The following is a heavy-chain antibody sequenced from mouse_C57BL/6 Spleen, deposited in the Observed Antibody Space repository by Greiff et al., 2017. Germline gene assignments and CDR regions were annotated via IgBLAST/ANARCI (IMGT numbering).Heavy chain of an antibody. CDR2: NYPGDGDT. V-gene: IGHV1-82*01. D-gene: IGHD2-3*01. Sequence: QVQLKESGPELVKPGASVKISCKASGYAFSSSWMNWVKQRPGKGLEWIGRNYPGDGDTNYNGKFKGKATLTADKSSSTAYMQLSSLTSEDSAVYFCARSDGLYYYAMDYWGQGTSVTVAS. CDR3: ARSDGLYYYAMDY. CDR1: GYAFSSSW. J-gene: IGHJ4*01.